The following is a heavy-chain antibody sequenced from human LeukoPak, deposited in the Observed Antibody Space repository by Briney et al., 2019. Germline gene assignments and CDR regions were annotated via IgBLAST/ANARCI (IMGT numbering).Heavy chain of an antibody. CDR2: TWSGGGRK. J-gene: IGHJ4*02. Sequence: GDSLRLSCAPSGFILSNYGVQWVRQAPGKGLEWVAVTWSGGGRKYYADSVTGRFTVSRDNSRNTAYLELNGLSAEDKAVYFCARDADTSGHYSYFDYWGQGTLVTVSS. V-gene: IGHV3-33*01. CDR1: GFILSNYG. CDR3: ARDADTSGHYSYFDY. D-gene: IGHD3-22*01.